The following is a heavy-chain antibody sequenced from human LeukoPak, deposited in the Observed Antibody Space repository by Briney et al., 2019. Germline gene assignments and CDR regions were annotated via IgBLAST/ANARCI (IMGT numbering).Heavy chain of an antibody. J-gene: IGHJ4*02. CDR3: ARLEVVTPPYYFDY. Sequence: SETLSLTCAVYGGSFSGYYWSWIRQPPGKGLEWIGEINHSGGTNYNPSLKSRVTISVDTSKNQFSLKLSSVTAADTAVYYCARLEVVTPPYYFDYWGQGTLVTVSS. CDR1: GGSFSGYY. V-gene: IGHV4-34*01. CDR2: INHSGGT. D-gene: IGHD4-23*01.